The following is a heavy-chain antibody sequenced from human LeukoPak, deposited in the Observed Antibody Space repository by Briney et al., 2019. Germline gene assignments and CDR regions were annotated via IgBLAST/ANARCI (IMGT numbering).Heavy chain of an antibody. Sequence: PSETLSLTCAVYGGSFSGYYWSWIRQPPGKGLEWIGYIYYSGSTNYNPSLKSRVTISVDTSKNQFSLKLSSVTAADTAVYYCARGERDSSYFDYWGQGTLVTVSS. CDR2: IYYSGST. CDR3: ARGERDSSYFDY. D-gene: IGHD3-22*01. V-gene: IGHV4-59*01. J-gene: IGHJ4*02. CDR1: GGSFSGYY.